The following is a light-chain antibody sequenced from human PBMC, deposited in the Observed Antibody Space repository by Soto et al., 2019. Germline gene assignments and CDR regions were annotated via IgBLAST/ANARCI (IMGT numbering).Light chain of an antibody. Sequence: TLTQSSLSASVGDRVTINCRASQSISTYLNGYQQKPGKAPKLLIYATSNLQSGVPSRFSGSGSGTDFTLTISFLQPEDVATYCCLLEDSYPLPFGGGA. V-gene: IGKV1-6*01. CDR3: LLEDSYPLP. J-gene: IGKJ4*01. CDR2: ATS. CDR1: QSISTY.